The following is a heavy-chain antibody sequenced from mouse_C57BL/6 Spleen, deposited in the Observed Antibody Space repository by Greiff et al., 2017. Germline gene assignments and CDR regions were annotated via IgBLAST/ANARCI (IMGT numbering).Heavy chain of an antibody. D-gene: IGHD1-1*01. V-gene: IGHV5-6*01. CDR1: GFTFSSYG. J-gene: IGHJ3*01. CDR2: ISSGGSYT. CDR3: ARQGVITTVVAPPRFAY. Sequence: EVKVVESGGDLVKPGGSLKLSCAASGFTFSSYGMSWVRQTPDKRLEWVATISSGGSYTYYPDSVKGRFTISRDNAKNTLYLQMSSLKSEDTAMYYCARQGVITTVVAPPRFAYWGQGTLVTVSA.